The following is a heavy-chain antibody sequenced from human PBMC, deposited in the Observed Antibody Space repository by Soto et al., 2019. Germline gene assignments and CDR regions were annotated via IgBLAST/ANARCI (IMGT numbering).Heavy chain of an antibody. CDR3: ARSRDGYSFYFYYGMDG. CDR2: ILHDGSAE. D-gene: IGHD4-4*01. CDR1: GFTFTNYD. V-gene: IGHV3-30*03. Sequence: PGGSLRPSCAASGFTFTNYDMHWVRQSPGKGLEWMALILHDGSAEYYADSVKGRFTISSDNSKNTLYLQMNSLRAEDTAVYYCARSRDGYSFYFYYGMDGWGQGTTVTVSS. J-gene: IGHJ6*02.